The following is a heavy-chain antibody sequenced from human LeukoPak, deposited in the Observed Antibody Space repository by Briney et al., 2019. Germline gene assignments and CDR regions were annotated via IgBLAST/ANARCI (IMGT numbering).Heavy chain of an antibody. CDR3: ARGYHVFDY. Sequence: ASVKVSCKASGYSFTGYYMNWVRQAPGQGLEWMGWINPNSGGTNCAQKLQGRVTMTTDTSTSTAYMELRSLRSDDTAVYYCARGYHVFDYWGQGTLVTVSS. V-gene: IGHV1-2*02. CDR2: INPNSGGT. D-gene: IGHD1-14*01. J-gene: IGHJ4*02. CDR1: GYSFTGYY.